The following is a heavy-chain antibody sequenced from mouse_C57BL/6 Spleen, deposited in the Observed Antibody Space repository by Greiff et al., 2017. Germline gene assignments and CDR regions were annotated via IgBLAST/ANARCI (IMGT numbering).Heavy chain of an antibody. V-gene: IGHV2-2*01. CDR2: IWSGGST. D-gene: IGHD1-1*01. CDR3: ARDYYGSSYGFAY. J-gene: IGHJ3*01. Sequence: VQVVESGPGLVQPSQSLSITCTVSGFSLTSYGVHWVRQSPGKGLEWLGVIWSGGSTDYNAAFISRLSISKDNSKSQVFVKMNSLQADDTAIYYCARDYYGSSYGFAYWGQGTLVTVSA. CDR1: GFSLTSYG.